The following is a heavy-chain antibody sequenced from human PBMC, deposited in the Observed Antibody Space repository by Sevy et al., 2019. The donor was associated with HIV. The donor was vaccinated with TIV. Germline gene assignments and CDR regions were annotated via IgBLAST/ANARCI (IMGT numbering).Heavy chain of an antibody. V-gene: IGHV3-30*04. CDR3: ARFVGYCSGGRCSIIDF. CDR2: ISYNGRNQ. CDR1: GFSLSDHA. J-gene: IGHJ4*02. D-gene: IGHD2-15*01. Sequence: GGSLRLSCAASGFSLSDHAVSWVRQTPGKGLEWLADISYNGRNQYYADSVKSRFTISKDDSKNTLYLQLNSLRAEDTAVYYCARFVGYCSGGRCSIIDFWGQGTLVTVSS.